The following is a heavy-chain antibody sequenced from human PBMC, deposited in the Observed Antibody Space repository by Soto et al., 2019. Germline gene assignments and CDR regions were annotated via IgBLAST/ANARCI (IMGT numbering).Heavy chain of an antibody. V-gene: IGHV4-59*01. CDR2: IYSSGTT. Sequence: KASETLSLTCTVSGVSISGYYWSWIRQPPGKGLEWIGYIYSSGTTNYNPSLKSRVTISLDTSKNQFSLKLTSVTAADTAVYYCVVGHTSGSYYGHALFWGQGTLVTVSS. D-gene: IGHD1-26*01. CDR1: GVSISGYY. CDR3: VVGHTSGSYYGHALF. J-gene: IGHJ4*02.